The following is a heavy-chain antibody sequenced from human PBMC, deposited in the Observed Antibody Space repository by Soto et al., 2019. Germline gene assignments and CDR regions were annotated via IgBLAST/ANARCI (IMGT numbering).Heavy chain of an antibody. CDR1: GFKFSNSA. CDR3: TKAPVVWGSSWYFDL. D-gene: IGHD7-27*01. Sequence: EVQLLESGGGLVQPGGSLRLSCAASGFKFSNSAMTWVRQAPGKGLECVSSISGSGGSTYYADSVKGRFTISRDNSKNTLYLQMNIVGVEDTAVYYCTKAPVVWGSSWYFDLWGRGTLVTVSS. J-gene: IGHJ2*01. CDR2: ISGSGGST. V-gene: IGHV3-23*01.